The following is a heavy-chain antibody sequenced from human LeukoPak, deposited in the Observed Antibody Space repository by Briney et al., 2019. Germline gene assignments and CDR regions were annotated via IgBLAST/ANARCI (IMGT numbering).Heavy chain of an antibody. CDR1: SGSISSNNHY. J-gene: IGHJ5*02. D-gene: IGHD3-3*01. CDR2: IDYSGST. Sequence: PSETLSLTCIVSSGSISSNNHYWGWIRQPQGKRLEWIGSIDYSGSTDYNPSLKSRVTLSVDTSKKQFSLKLNSVTAADTAVYYCAREGYYDFWSGYSGYNWFDPWGQGTLVTVSS. V-gene: IGHV4-39*07. CDR3: AREGYYDFWSGYSGYNWFDP.